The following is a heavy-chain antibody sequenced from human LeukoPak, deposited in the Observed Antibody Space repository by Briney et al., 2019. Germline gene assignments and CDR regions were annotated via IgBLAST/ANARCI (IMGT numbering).Heavy chain of an antibody. D-gene: IGHD4-11*01. CDR3: AKERLTTTTFDS. V-gene: IGHV3-23*01. CDR1: GFTFSTYA. Sequence: GGSLRLSCAASGFTFSTYAISWVRRAPGKGLEWVSLISGSGGSTYYADSVKGRFTISRDNGKNTLSLQMNSLRAEDTALYYCAKERLTTTTFDSWGRGTLVTVSS. CDR2: ISGSGGST. J-gene: IGHJ4*02.